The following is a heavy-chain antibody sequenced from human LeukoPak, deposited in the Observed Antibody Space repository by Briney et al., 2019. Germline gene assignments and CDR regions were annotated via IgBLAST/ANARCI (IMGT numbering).Heavy chain of an antibody. CDR3: ARNQVVAANRGAFDI. V-gene: IGHV4-28*01. Sequence: PSETLSLTCTVSGYSISSSNWWGWIRQPREKGLEWSGYIYYSGSAYYNASLKSRVTMSVNSSKHQFFLELSSVTAVDTAVYYCARNQVVAANRGAFDIWGQGTMVTVSS. CDR1: GYSISSSNW. D-gene: IGHD3-22*01. J-gene: IGHJ3*02. CDR2: IYYSGSA.